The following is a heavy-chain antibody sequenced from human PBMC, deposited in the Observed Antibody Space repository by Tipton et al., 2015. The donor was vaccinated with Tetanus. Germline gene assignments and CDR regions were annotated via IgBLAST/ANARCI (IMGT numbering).Heavy chain of an antibody. V-gene: IGHV1-18*01. CDR2: ISGYNGNT. J-gene: IGHJ6*02. Sequence: QLVQSGAEVKKPGASVKVSCKASGYTFNRYGISWVRQAPGQGLEWMGWISGYNGNTKYAQKFQGRVTMTTDTSTSTAYMEMRSLRSDDTAVYYCARGASYGPDYYYGMDVWGQGTTVTVSS. CDR3: ARGASYGPDYYYGMDV. CDR1: GYTFNRYG. D-gene: IGHD5-18*01.